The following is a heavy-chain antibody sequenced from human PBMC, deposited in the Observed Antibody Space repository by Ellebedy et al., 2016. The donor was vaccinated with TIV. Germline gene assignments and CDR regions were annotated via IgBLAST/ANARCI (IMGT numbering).Heavy chain of an antibody. D-gene: IGHD4-17*01. CDR3: AREDGDYPVDAFDI. CDR2: VSFDGSKI. Sequence: GGSLRLXCAGSGFTFGGFGIHWVRQAPGKGLEWVAAVSFDGSKIYYSDSVRGRFTISRDNSKNTLHLHLSNLRTEDTAVYYCAREDGDYPVDAFDIWGQGTVVTVSS. J-gene: IGHJ3*02. CDR1: GFTFGGFG. V-gene: IGHV3-30*03.